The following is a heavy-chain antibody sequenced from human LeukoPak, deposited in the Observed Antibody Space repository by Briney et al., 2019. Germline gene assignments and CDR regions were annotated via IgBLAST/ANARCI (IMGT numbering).Heavy chain of an antibody. V-gene: IGHV4-39*01. CDR1: GGSISSSSYY. J-gene: IGHJ4*02. D-gene: IGHD5-24*01. Sequence: SETLSLTCTVSGGSISSSSYYWGWIRQPPGKGLEWIGSIYYSGSTYYNPSLKSRVTISVDTSKNQFSLKLSSVTAADTAVYYCARLEERLGYYFDYWRQGTLVSVCS. CDR2: IYYSGST. CDR3: ARLEERLGYYFDY.